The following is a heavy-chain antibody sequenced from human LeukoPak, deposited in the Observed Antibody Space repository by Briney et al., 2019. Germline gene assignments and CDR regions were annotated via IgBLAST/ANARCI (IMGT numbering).Heavy chain of an antibody. Sequence: ASVKVSCKSSGFTFINSRITWVRQAPGQGLEWMGWISAYYGNTQYVDKFEGRVAMTRDTSTNTAYIELTSLRSDDTAVYYCAGLGGGSHYYFDFWGQGTLVTVSP. D-gene: IGHD2-15*01. CDR3: AGLGGGSHYYFDF. CDR1: GFTFINSR. J-gene: IGHJ4*02. CDR2: ISAYYGNT. V-gene: IGHV1-18*01.